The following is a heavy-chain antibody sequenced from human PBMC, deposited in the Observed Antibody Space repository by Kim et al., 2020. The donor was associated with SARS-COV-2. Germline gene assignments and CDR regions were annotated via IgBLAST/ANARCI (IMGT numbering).Heavy chain of an antibody. D-gene: IGHD5-12*01. Sequence: SETLSLTCTVSGGSISSSSYYWGWIRQPPGKGLEWIGSIYYSGSTYYNPSLKSRVTISVDTSKNQFSLKLSSVTAADTAVYYCASGYSGYDRIMADYWGQGTLVTVSS. CDR2: IYYSGST. J-gene: IGHJ4*02. CDR1: GGSISSSSYY. CDR3: ASGYSGYDRIMADY. V-gene: IGHV4-39*01.